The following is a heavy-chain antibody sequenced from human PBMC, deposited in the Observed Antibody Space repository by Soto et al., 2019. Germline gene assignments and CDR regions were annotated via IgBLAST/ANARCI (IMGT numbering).Heavy chain of an antibody. CDR3: AREKAGILITIGGGGGVDC. CDR2: IYHSGSA. Sequence: QVQLQESGPRLVKPSQTLSLTCTVSGGSIRSGGYYWSWIRQHPGKGLEWIGYIYHSGSAYYNPSLKSRVTMSVDTSKNQFSLKLTSLTAADTGVYYCAREKAGILITIGGGGGVDCWGQGTLVTVSS. CDR1: GGSIRSGGYY. V-gene: IGHV4-31*03. D-gene: IGHD3-16*01. J-gene: IGHJ4*02.